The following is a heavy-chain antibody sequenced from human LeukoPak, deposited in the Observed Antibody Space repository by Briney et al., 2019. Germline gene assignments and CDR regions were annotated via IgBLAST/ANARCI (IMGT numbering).Heavy chain of an antibody. CDR1: GGSFSGYY. Sequence: PSETLSLTCAVYGGSFSGYYWSWIRQPPGKGLEWIGEINHSGSTNYNPSLKSRVTISVDTSKNQFSLKLSSVTAADTAVYYCARDQAPYSSRFYYYYGMDVWGQGTTVTVSS. J-gene: IGHJ6*02. CDR2: INHSGST. CDR3: ARDQAPYSSRFYYYYGMDV. V-gene: IGHV4-34*01. D-gene: IGHD6-13*01.